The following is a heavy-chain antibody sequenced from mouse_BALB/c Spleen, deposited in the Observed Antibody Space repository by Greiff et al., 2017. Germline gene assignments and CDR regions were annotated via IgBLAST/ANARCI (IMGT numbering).Heavy chain of an antibody. D-gene: IGHD3-2*01. CDR1: GYAFSSSW. V-gene: IGHV1-82*01. J-gene: IGHJ2*01. CDR2: IYPGDGDT. Sequence: QVQLQQSGPELVKPGASVKISCKASGYAFSSSWMNWVKQRPGQGLEWIGRIYPGDGDTNYNGKFKGKATLTADKSSSTAYMQLSSLTSVDSAVYFCARRDSSGYFDYWGQGTTLTVSS. CDR3: ARRDSSGYFDY.